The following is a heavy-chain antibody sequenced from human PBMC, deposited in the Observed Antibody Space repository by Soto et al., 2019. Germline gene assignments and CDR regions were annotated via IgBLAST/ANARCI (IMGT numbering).Heavy chain of an antibody. V-gene: IGHV3-66*01. Sequence: PGGSLRLSCAASGFTVSSNYMSWVRQAPGKGLEWVSVIYSGGSTYYADSVKGRFTISRDNSKNTLYLQMNSLRAEDTAVYYCARAQREYSGYDYKDYYYYMDVWGKGTTVTVSS. D-gene: IGHD5-12*01. J-gene: IGHJ6*03. CDR1: GFTVSSNY. CDR2: IYSGGST. CDR3: ARAQREYSGYDYKDYYYYMDV.